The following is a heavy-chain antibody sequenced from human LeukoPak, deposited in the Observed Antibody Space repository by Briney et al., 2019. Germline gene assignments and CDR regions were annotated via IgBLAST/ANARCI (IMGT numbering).Heavy chain of an antibody. CDR3: ASSSGYASPYYFDY. J-gene: IGHJ4*02. V-gene: IGHV4-39*07. CDR1: GGSISSSSYY. D-gene: IGHD5-12*01. CDR2: IYYSGST. Sequence: PSETLSLTCTVSGGSISSSSYYWGWIRQPPGKGLEWIGSIYYSGSTYYNPSLKSRVTISVDTSKNQFSLKLSSVTAADTAVYYCASSSGYASPYYFDYWGQGTLVTVSS.